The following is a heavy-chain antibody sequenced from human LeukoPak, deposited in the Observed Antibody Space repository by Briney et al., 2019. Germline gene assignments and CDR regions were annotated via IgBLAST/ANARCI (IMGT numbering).Heavy chain of an antibody. D-gene: IGHD3-22*01. Sequence: GGSLRLSCAASGFTFSSYWMHWVRQAPGKGLVWVSRINSDGCSTSYADSVKGRFTISRDNAKNTLYLQMNSLRAEDTAVYYCARDRGYYDSSGHYVNWFDPWGQGTLVTVSS. CDR1: GFTFSSYW. V-gene: IGHV3-74*01. CDR2: INSDGCST. CDR3: ARDRGYYDSSGHYVNWFDP. J-gene: IGHJ5*02.